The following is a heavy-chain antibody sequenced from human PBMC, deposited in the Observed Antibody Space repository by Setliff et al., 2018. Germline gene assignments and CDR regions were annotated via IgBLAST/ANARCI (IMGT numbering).Heavy chain of an antibody. D-gene: IGHD6-13*01. J-gene: IGHJ5*02. V-gene: IGHV3-74*01. Sequence: GGSLRLSCAASGFTFSSYWMHWVRQVPGKGLVWVSRINSDGSSTSYADSVRGRFTISRDSSKNTLYLQMNSLRLEDTAVYYCLVAYTSSWYSSGFDPWGQGTLVTVSS. CDR3: LVAYTSSWYSSGFDP. CDR1: GFTFSSYW. CDR2: INSDGSST.